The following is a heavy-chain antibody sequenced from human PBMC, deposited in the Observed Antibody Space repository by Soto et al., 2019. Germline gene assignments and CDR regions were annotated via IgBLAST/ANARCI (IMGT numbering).Heavy chain of an antibody. D-gene: IGHD5-18*01. Sequence: PGGSLRLSCAASGFTFDDYAMHWVRQAPGKGLEWVSGISWNSGSIGYADSVKGRFTISRDNAKNSLYLQMNSLRAEDTALYYCAKDTRYRGFDYWGQGTLVTVSS. J-gene: IGHJ4*02. V-gene: IGHV3-9*01. CDR3: AKDTRYRGFDY. CDR1: GFTFDDYA. CDR2: ISWNSGSI.